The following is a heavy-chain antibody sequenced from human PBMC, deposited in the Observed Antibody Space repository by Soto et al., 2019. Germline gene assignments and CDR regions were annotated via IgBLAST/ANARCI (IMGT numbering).Heavy chain of an antibody. J-gene: IGHJ6*02. CDR3: ARTDRDFYGLDV. CDR2: ISAAGDP. CDR1: GSTSRNST. Sequence: EVQLVESGGGLVQPGGSLDLPGEPPGSTSRNSTMHWVRQGTGKGLEWVSGISAAGDPDYADSVEGRFTISRENAQNSFFLQMNSLRVGDTAVYYCARTDRDFYGLDVWGQGTTVIVSS. V-gene: IGHV3-13*05.